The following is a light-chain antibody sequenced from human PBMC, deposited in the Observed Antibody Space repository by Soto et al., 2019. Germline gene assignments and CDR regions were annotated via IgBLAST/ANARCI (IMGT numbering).Light chain of an antibody. V-gene: IGKV3-20*01. CDR2: GAS. J-gene: IGKJ1*01. CDR3: QQYGSSLWT. Sequence: EIVVTQSPARLSVSPGERATLSCRASQSVSINLAWYQQKPGQAPRLLIYGASSRATGIPDRFGGSGSGTDFTLTISRLEPEDFAVYYCQQYGSSLWTFGQGTKVDIK. CDR1: QSVSIN.